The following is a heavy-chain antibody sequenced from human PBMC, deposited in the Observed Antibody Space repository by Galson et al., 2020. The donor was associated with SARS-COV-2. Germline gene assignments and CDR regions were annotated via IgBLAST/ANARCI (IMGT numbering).Heavy chain of an antibody. CDR1: GFPLINSDMA. CDR2: IYPNDEK. D-gene: IGHD3-10*02. Sequence: VSGPTLVKPTETLTLTCTVSGFPLINSDMAVSWIRQPPGKALEWLAHIYPNDEKSYSPSLRSRLTISRDTSKSQVVLAVTNMDPVDTATYYCARLPVYEGLCLDFWGQGILVTVSS. J-gene: IGHJ4*02. CDR3: ARLPVYEGLCLDF. V-gene: IGHV2-26*01.